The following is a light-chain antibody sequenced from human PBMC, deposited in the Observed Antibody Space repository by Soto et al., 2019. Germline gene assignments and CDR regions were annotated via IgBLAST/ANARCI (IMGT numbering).Light chain of an antibody. Sequence: QSALAQPPSASGTPGRRVTISCSTGSSNLGDNTVNWYQQVPGTAPKLLIYDYDQRPSGVPDRFSGSKSGTSASLAISGLQSEDEADYYCAAWDASLDGYVFGNGTKVTVL. V-gene: IGLV1-44*01. CDR2: DYD. CDR1: SSNLGDNT. J-gene: IGLJ1*01. CDR3: AAWDASLDGYV.